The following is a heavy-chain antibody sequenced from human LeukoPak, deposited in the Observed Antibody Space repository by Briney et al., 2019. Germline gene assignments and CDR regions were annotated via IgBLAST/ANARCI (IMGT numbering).Heavy chain of an antibody. CDR1: GFTFSTYS. V-gene: IGHV3-48*01. J-gene: IGHJ3*02. Sequence: PGGSLRLSCAASGFTFSTYSMTWVRQGPGKGLEWVSYISSSSSAIHYADSVKGRFTISRDNAKNSLYLQLSSPRAEDTALYYCAREYSSSSGRAFDIWGQGTMVTVSS. CDR2: ISSSSSAI. D-gene: IGHD6-6*01. CDR3: AREYSSSSGRAFDI.